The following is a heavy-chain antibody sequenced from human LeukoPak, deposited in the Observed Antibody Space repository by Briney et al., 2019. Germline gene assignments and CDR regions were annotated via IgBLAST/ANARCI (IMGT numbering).Heavy chain of an antibody. V-gene: IGHV3-7*03. CDR3: TTVGYGSGSSSFGDYFDY. CDR2: IKQDGSEK. J-gene: IGHJ4*02. Sequence: PGGFLRLSCAASGFTFSSYWMSWVRQAPGKGLEWVANIKQDGSEKYYVDSVKGRFTISRDNAKNSLYLQINSLKSEDTAVYYCTTVGYGSGSSSFGDYFDYWGQGTLVTVSS. CDR1: GFTFSSYW. D-gene: IGHD3-10*01.